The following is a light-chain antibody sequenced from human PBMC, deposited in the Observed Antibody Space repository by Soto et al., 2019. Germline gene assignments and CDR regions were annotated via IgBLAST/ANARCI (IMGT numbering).Light chain of an antibody. Sequence: EVLMTQSPATLSVSAGERATLSCRASQTVSRNLAWYQQRPGQAPRLLIYDISNRATGVPAMFSGSGSETEFTLTIRSLQSEDSAVYFCQQYNNWPSFGQGTRLEIK. V-gene: IGKV3-15*01. J-gene: IGKJ5*01. CDR2: DIS. CDR3: QQYNNWPS. CDR1: QTVSRN.